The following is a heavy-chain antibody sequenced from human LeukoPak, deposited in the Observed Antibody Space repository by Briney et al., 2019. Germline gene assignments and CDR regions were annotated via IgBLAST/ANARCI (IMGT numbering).Heavy chain of an antibody. Sequence: SETLSLTCTVSGGSISSYYWSWIRQPPGKGLEWIGYIYYSGSTNYNPSLKSRVTISVDTSKNQFSLKLSSVTAADTAVYYCARGLYYGSGSYYSKGNWFDPWGQGTLVTVSS. V-gene: IGHV4-59*12. J-gene: IGHJ5*02. CDR2: IYYSGST. D-gene: IGHD3-10*01. CDR3: ARGLYYGSGSYYSKGNWFDP. CDR1: GGSISSYY.